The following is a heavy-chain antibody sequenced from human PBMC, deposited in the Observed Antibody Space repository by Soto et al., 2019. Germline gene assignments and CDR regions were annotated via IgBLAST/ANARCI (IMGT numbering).Heavy chain of an antibody. Sequence: QVQLQESGPGLVKPSETLSLTCTVSGGSISSYYWNWIRQPPGKGLEWIGYIYYSGSSNYNPSLRSRVTISLDTSKNRISLRLSSVTAADTAVYYCARPYSEPYWGAFDVWGQGTMVTVSS. D-gene: IGHD1-26*01. J-gene: IGHJ3*01. CDR3: ARPYSEPYWGAFDV. V-gene: IGHV4-59*01. CDR2: IYYSGSS. CDR1: GGSISSYY.